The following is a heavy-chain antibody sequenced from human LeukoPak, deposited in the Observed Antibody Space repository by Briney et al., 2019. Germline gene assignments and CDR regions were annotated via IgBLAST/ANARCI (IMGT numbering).Heavy chain of an antibody. CDR2: FKTKYNQV. CDR1: GFTFSDYA. CDR3: ARSVPDYTRFDY. J-gene: IGHJ4*02. D-gene: IGHD4-11*01. Sequence: GGSLRLSCVASGFTFSDYAMNWVRQAPGKGLEWVSTFKTKYNQVYYAESVRGRFTISTDNSNNTVYLQMNSLRAEDTALYYCARSVPDYTRFDYWGQGALVTVSP. V-gene: IGHV3-23*05.